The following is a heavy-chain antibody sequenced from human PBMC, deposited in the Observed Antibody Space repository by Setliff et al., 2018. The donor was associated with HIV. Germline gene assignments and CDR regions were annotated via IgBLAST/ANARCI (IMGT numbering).Heavy chain of an antibody. CDR1: GFTFSDFY. CDR3: VRGDVAFLGVLSPLAV. D-gene: IGHD1-26*01. CDR2: INSSSNYT. V-gene: IGHV3-11*06. Sequence: GGSLRLSCKASGFTFSDFYMTWIRQAPGKGLEWVSDINSSSNYTTYADSVKGRFTISRDISKNTVYLQMNSLRPEDTAVYFCVRGDVAFLGVLSPLAVWGQGTMVTVSS. J-gene: IGHJ3*01.